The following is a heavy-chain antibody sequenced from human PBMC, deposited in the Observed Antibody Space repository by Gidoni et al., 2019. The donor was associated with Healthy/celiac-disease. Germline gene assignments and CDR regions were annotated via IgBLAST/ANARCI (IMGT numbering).Heavy chain of an antibody. Sequence: EVQLVESGVGLVQPGGSLRLSCAASGFTFGSYSMNWVRQAPGKGLEWVSYISSSSSTIYYADSVKGRFTISRDNAKNSLYLQMNSLRAEDTAVYYCARLTTTVTTGGYYYYGMDVWGKGTTVTVSS. J-gene: IGHJ6*04. V-gene: IGHV3-48*01. CDR2: ISSSSSTI. CDR3: ARLTTTVTTGGYYYYGMDV. CDR1: GFTFGSYS. D-gene: IGHD4-17*01.